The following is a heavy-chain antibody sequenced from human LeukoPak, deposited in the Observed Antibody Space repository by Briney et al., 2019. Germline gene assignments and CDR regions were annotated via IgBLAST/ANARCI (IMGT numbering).Heavy chain of an antibody. J-gene: IGHJ6*01. CDR1: GFTFSDSA. V-gene: IGHV3-23*01. CDR2: ISFSGDSI. Sequence: HPGGPLRLSCAASGFTFSDSAMTWVRQAPGKGLEWVSLISFSGDSIYYADSVKGRFTISRDTSKNTLYLQMNSLRAEDTAVYYCAKFSGDSSSPLWGQGTTVTVSS. CDR3: AKFSGDSSSPL. D-gene: IGHD6-6*01.